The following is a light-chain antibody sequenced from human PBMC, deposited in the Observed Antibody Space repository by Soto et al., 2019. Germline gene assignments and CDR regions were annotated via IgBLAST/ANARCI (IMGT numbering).Light chain of an antibody. Sequence: QSALTQPASVSGSPGQSITISCTGTSSDVGGYEYVSWYQQHPGKAPKLIIYDVSNRPSGVSNPFSGSKSGNTASLTISGLQPEDEADYYCSSYTTSNTRQIVFGTGTKVTVL. V-gene: IGLV2-14*03. J-gene: IGLJ1*01. CDR3: SSYTTSNTRQIV. CDR2: DVS. CDR1: SSDVGGYEY.